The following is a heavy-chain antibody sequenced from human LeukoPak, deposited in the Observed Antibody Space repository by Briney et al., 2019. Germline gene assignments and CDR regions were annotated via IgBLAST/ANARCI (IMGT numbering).Heavy chain of an antibody. CDR1: GGSISSGGYS. CDR3: ASARGSDAFDM. J-gene: IGHJ3*02. V-gene: IGHV4-30-2*01. D-gene: IGHD3-16*01. CDR2: IHYSGST. Sequence: PSETVSLTCAVSGGSISSGGYSWSWIRQPPGKGLEWIGYIHYSGSTYYNPSLKSRVTISVDRSKNQFSLKLSSVTAADTAVYYCASARGSDAFDMWGQGTTVTVSS.